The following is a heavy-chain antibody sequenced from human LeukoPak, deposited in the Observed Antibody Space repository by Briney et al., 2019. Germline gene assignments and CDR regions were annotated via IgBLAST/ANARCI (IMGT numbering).Heavy chain of an antibody. CDR2: IKEDGSEK. V-gene: IGHV3-7*01. CDR3: ARDGVEFYNWFDP. CDR1: GFTFSRYW. D-gene: IGHD2-21*01. Sequence: GGSLRLSCAAAGFTFSRYWMSWVRQATGKGLECVAKIKEDGSEKHYVDSVKGRFTISRDNAKNSLYLQMNSLRAEDTAVYYCARDGVEFYNWFDPWGQGTLVTVSS. J-gene: IGHJ5*02.